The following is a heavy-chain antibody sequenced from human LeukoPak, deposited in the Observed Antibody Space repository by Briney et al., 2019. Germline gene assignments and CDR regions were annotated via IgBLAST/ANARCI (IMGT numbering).Heavy chain of an antibody. V-gene: IGHV3-48*03. CDR2: ISSRATNI. CDR3: AREGYCRDDTRLSYDAFDI. J-gene: IGHJ3*02. D-gene: IGHD2-15*01. CDR1: GFAFSSFE. Sequence: GGSLRLSCAASGFAFSSFEMNWVRQAPGKGLEWVSYISSRATNIYYADCVKGRFTISRDNAKNSLYLQMNSLRAEDTAVYYCAREGYCRDDTRLSYDAFDIWGQGTMVTVSS.